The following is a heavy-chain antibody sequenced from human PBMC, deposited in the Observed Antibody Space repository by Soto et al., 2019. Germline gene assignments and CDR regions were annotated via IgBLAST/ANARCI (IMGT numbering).Heavy chain of an antibody. CDR1: GYTFTSYD. V-gene: IGHV1-8*01. Sequence: QVQLVQSGAEVKKPGASVKVSCKASGYTFTSYDINWVRHATGQGLEWMGWMNPNSGNTGYAQKFQGRVTMTRNTSISTAYMELSSLRSEDTAVYYFARGRHHYSSSAHDYWGQGTLVTVSS. CDR2: MNPNSGNT. D-gene: IGHD6-6*01. J-gene: IGHJ4*02. CDR3: ARGRHHYSSSAHDY.